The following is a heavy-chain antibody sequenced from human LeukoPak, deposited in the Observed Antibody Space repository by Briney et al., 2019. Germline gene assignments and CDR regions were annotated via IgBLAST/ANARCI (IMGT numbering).Heavy chain of an antibody. CDR2: ISGSGGST. CDR3: AKGFSRGTGMIAYGY. CDR1: GFTFSSYA. Sequence: GGSLRLSCAASGFTFSSYAMSWVRQAPGKGLEWVSAISGSGGSTYYADSVKGRFTISRDNSKNTLYLQMNSLRAEDTAVYYCAKGFSRGTGMIAYGYWGQGTLVTVSS. D-gene: IGHD3-22*01. J-gene: IGHJ4*02. V-gene: IGHV3-23*01.